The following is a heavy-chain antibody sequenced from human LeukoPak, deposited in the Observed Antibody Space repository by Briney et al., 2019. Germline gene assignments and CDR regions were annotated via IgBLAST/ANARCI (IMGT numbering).Heavy chain of an antibody. CDR1: GYTFTSYD. V-gene: IGHV1-8*01. CDR3: ARAGLATYYDYVWGSHRPFDY. J-gene: IGHJ4*02. Sequence: ASVKVSCKASGYTFTSYDINWVRQATGQGLEWMGWMNPNSGNTGYAQKFQGRVTITRNTSISTAYMELSSLRSEDTAVYYCARAGLATYYDYVWGSHRPFDYWGQGTLVTVSS. D-gene: IGHD3-16*02. CDR2: MNPNSGNT.